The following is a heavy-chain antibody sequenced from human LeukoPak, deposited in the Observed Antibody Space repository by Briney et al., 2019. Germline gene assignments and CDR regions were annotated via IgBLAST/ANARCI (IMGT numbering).Heavy chain of an antibody. D-gene: IGHD3-3*01. J-gene: IGHJ4*02. Sequence: PSGSLSLTCAVSGGSISSSNWWSWVRQPPGKGLEWIGSIYYSGSTYYNPSLKSRVTISVDTSKNQFSLKLSSVTAADTAVYYCARHASDFWSGYPFYYFDYWGQGTLVTVSS. CDR2: IYYSGST. CDR3: ARHASDFWSGYPFYYFDY. CDR1: GGSISSSNW. V-gene: IGHV4-4*02.